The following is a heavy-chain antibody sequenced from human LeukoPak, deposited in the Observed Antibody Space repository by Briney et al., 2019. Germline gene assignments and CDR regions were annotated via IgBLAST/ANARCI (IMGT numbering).Heavy chain of an antibody. J-gene: IGHJ3*02. D-gene: IGHD3-3*01. CDR3: ARVVTITIFGVVTNDAFDI. V-gene: IGHV1-2*01. CDR2: INPNSGGT. Sequence: GASVTVSYKASGYTFTDYYMHWVRQAPGQGLEWMGWINPNSGGTHYAQKFQGRVTITRDTSISTAYMELSRLRSDDTVVYYSARVVTITIFGVVTNDAFDIWGQGAMVTVSS. CDR1: GYTFTDYY.